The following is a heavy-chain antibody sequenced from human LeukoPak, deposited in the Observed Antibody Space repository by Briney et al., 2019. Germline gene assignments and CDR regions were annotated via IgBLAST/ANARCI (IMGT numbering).Heavy chain of an antibody. V-gene: IGHV4-34*01. J-gene: IGHJ4*02. Sequence: SETLSLTCAVYGGSFSGYYWSWIRQPPGKGLEWIGEINHSGSTNYNPSLKSRVTISVDTSKNQFSLKLSSVTAADTAVYYCGSRRTAMFGVIKGPIDYWGQGTLVTVSS. D-gene: IGHD3-3*01. CDR3: GSRRTAMFGVIKGPIDY. CDR1: GGSFSGYY. CDR2: INHSGST.